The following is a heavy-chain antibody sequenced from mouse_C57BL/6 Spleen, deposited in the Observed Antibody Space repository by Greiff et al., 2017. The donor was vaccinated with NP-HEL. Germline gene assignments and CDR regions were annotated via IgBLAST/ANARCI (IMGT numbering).Heavy chain of an antibody. CDR3: ARREIYYNMDY. CDR1: GFTFSDYG. CDR2: ISSGSSTI. Sequence: EVQLQESGGGLVKPGGSLKLSCAASGFTFSDYGMHWVRQAPEKGLEWVAYISSGSSTIYYADTVKGRFTISRDNAKNTLFLQMTSLRSEDTAMYYCARREIYYNMDYWGQGTSVTVSS. J-gene: IGHJ4*01. V-gene: IGHV5-17*01.